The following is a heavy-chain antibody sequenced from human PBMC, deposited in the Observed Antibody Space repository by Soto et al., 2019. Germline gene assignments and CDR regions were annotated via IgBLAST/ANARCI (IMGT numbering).Heavy chain of an antibody. CDR2: IIPIFGTA. CDR3: ARLQTGNYDILTGYYYYYYMDV. CDR1: GGTFSSYA. J-gene: IGHJ6*03. V-gene: IGHV1-69*13. Sequence: ASVKVSCKASGGTFSSYAISWVRQAPGQGLEWMGGIIPIFGTANYAQKFQGRVTITADESTSTAYMELSSLRSEDTAVYYCARLQTGNYDILTGYYYYYYMDVWGKGTTVTVSS. D-gene: IGHD3-9*01.